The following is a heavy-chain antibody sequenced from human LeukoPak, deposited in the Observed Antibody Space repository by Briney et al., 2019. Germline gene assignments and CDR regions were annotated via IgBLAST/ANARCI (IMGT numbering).Heavy chain of an antibody. J-gene: IGHJ4*02. CDR1: GYTFTSHY. D-gene: IGHD6-6*01. V-gene: IGHV1-46*01. CDR3: ASSEQLVPDY. CDR2: INPSGGST. Sequence: GASVKVSCKASGYTFTSHYIHWVRQAPGQGLEWMGIINPSGGSTNYAQKFQGRVTMTRDTSTSTVYMELSSLRSEDTAVYYCASSEQLVPDYWGQGTLVTVSS.